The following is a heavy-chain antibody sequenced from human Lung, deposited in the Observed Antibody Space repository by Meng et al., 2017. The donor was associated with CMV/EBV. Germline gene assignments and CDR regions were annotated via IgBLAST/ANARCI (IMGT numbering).Heavy chain of an antibody. CDR2: IPHRGSS. CDR3: LRRSGGSV. D-gene: IGHD3-10*01. Sequence: VPQSGPALVKTSETLSSPCAIYGDSITNHNWWALVRQPPGKVLEWIGEIPHRGSSAYNPSLKSRVSMSIDKSKNQFSLKPTSVTAADTAVYHCLRRSGGSVWGQGTLVTVSS. J-gene: IGHJ1*01. V-gene: IGHV4-4*02. CDR1: GDSITNHNW.